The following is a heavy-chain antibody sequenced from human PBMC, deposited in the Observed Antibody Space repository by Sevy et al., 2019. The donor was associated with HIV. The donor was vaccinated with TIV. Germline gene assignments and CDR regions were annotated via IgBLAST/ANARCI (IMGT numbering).Heavy chain of an antibody. CDR3: ARVGGCSSTSCYWYFDL. D-gene: IGHD2-2*01. CDR1: GYTFTDYY. V-gene: IGHV1-2*02. J-gene: IGHJ2*01. Sequence: ASVKVSCKASGYTFTDYYMHWVRQAPGQGLEWMGWINPNSGGTNYAQKFQGRVTMTRDTSISTACMELSRLRSDDTAGYYCARVGGCSSTSCYWYFDLWGRGTLVTVSS. CDR2: INPNSGGT.